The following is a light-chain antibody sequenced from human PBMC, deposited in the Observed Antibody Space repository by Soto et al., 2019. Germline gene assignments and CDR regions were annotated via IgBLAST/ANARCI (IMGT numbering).Light chain of an antibody. CDR3: QSYDSSLSGSKV. CDR1: NSNIGEGYD. V-gene: IGLV1-40*01. J-gene: IGLJ3*02. Sequence: QSVLTQPPSVSGAPGPRVSISCTGSNSNIGEGYDVHWYQQLPGTAPKLLIYGNINRPSGVPDRFSGSKSGASAFLVITGLQAEDEAGYYCQSYDSSLSGSKVFGGGTKLTVL. CDR2: GNI.